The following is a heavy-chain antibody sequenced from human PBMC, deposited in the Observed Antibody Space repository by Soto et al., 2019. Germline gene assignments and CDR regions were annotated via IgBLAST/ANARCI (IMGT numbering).Heavy chain of an antibody. V-gene: IGHV4-59*08. D-gene: IGHD2-15*01. J-gene: IGHJ4*02. Sequence: SETLSLTCTVSGGSISSYYWSWIRQPPGKGLEWIGYIYYSGSTNYNPSLKSRVTISVDTSKNQFSLKLSSVTAADTAVYYCARHLTKDCSGGSCYSGDFAYWGQGTLVTVSS. CDR3: ARHLTKDCSGGSCYSGDFAY. CDR1: GGSISSYY. CDR2: IYYSGST.